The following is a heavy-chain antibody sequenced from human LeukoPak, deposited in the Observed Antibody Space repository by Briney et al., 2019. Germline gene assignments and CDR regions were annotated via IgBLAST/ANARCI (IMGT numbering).Heavy chain of an antibody. CDR1: GYNFNGYY. Sequence: ASVKVSCMASGYNFNGYYMHWVRQAPGQGLEWMGRINPNSGGTNYAQKFQGRVTMTRDTSISTAYMELSRLRSDDTAVYYCARDRATMVRGAYGMDVWGQGTTVTVSS. CDR3: ARDRATMVRGAYGMDV. V-gene: IGHV1-2*06. J-gene: IGHJ6*02. D-gene: IGHD3-10*01. CDR2: INPNSGGT.